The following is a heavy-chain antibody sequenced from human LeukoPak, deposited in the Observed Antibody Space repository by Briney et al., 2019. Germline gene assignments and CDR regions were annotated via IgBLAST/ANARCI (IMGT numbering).Heavy chain of an antibody. Sequence: GGSLRLSCAASGFTVTGNYMSCVRQAPGKGLEWVSVIYSGGYTYYADSVKGRFTISRDNSKNTLYLQMNSLRAEDTAVYYCARGGLPAALHIWGQGTMVTVSS. CDR1: GFTVTGNY. V-gene: IGHV3-53*01. D-gene: IGHD2-15*01. CDR2: IYSGGYT. J-gene: IGHJ3*02. CDR3: ARGGLPAALHI.